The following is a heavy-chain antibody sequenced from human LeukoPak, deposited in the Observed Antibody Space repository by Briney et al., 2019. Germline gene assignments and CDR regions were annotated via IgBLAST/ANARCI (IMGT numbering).Heavy chain of an antibody. CDR1: GGSISSYY. D-gene: IGHD3-10*01. J-gene: IGHJ4*02. Sequence: TSETLSLTCTVSGGSISSYYWSWIRKPPGKGLEWIGYIYYSGSTNYNPSLKSRVTISVDTSKNQFSLKLSSVTAADTAVYYCARLVRGVIDYWGQGTLVTVSS. V-gene: IGHV4-59*01. CDR2: IYYSGST. CDR3: ARLVRGVIDY.